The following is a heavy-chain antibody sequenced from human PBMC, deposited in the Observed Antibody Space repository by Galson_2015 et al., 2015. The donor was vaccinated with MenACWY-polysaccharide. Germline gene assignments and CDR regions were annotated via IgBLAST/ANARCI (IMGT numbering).Heavy chain of an antibody. D-gene: IGHD3-16*01. J-gene: IGHJ6*02. CDR3: AKDVLDGGSGMEV. V-gene: IGHV3-23*01. CDR1: GFTFTSYA. CDR2: IGSGGTT. Sequence: SLRLSCAASGFTFTSYAMSWVRQAPGKGLEWVSLIGSGGTTYYADSVKGRLTISRDLSKNTVFLQMNSLKAEDTAIYFCAKDVLDGGSGMEVCGQGITVTVSS.